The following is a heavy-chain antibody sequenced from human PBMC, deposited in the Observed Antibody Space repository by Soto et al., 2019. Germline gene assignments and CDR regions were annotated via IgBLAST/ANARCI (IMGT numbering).Heavy chain of an antibody. V-gene: IGHV3-23*01. CDR1: GFTFSSYA. CDR2: ISGSGGST. Sequence: GGSLRLSCAASGFTFSSYAMSWVRQAPGKGLEWVSAISGSGGSTYYTDSVKGRFTISRDNSKNTLYLQMNSLRADDTAVFYCATDGVVTASPFDYWGQGTLVTVSS. D-gene: IGHD2-21*02. J-gene: IGHJ4*02. CDR3: ATDGVVTASPFDY.